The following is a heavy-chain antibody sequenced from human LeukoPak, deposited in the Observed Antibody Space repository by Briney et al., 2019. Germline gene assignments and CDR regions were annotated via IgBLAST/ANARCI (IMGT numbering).Heavy chain of an antibody. CDR1: GYTFTSYY. D-gene: IGHD3-10*01. CDR3: ARVNDYYGSGSYIRYGMDV. J-gene: IGHJ6*02. V-gene: IGHV1-46*01. Sequence: GASVKVSCKASGYTFTSYYMHWVRQAPGQGLEWMGIINPSGGSTSYAQKFQGRVTMTRDTSTSTVYMELSSLRSEDTAVYYCARVNDYYGSGSYIRYGMDVWGQGTTVTVSS. CDR2: INPSGGST.